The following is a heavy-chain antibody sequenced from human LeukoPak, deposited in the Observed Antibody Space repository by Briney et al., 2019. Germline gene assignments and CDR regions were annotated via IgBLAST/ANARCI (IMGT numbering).Heavy chain of an antibody. CDR1: GGSISSGDYY. J-gene: IGHJ4*02. D-gene: IGHD5-18*01. CDR2: IYYSGST. CDR3: ARDGYSYALDY. V-gene: IGHV4-30-4*02. Sequence: SETLSLTCTVSGGSISSGDYYWSWIRQPPGKGLEWIGYIYYSGSTYYNPSLKSRVTISVDTSKNQFSLKLNSVTAADTAVYYCARDGYSYALDYWGQGTLVTVSS.